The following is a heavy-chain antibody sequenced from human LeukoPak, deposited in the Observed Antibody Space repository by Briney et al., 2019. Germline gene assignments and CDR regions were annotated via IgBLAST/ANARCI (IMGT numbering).Heavy chain of an antibody. CDR2: ISSSSSTI. J-gene: IGHJ4*02. D-gene: IGHD2-2*01. Sequence: SGGSLRLSCAASGFTFSSYSMNWVRQAPGKGLEWVSYISSSSSTIYYADSVKGRFTISRGNAKNSLYLQMNSLRAEDTAVYYCAGLGCSSTTCFDYWGQGTLVTVSS. CDR3: AGLGCSSTTCFDY. CDR1: GFTFSSYS. V-gene: IGHV3-48*01.